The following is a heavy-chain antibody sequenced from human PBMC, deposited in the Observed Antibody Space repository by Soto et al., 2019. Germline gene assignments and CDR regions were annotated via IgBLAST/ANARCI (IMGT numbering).Heavy chain of an antibody. CDR2: ISSSGGTT. D-gene: IGHD2-2*01. V-gene: IGHV3-23*01. Sequence: EVQRLESGGGLVQPGESLRLSCAASGFTFSSYAMSWVRQAPGKGLEWVSAISSSGGTTFYADSVKGRFTISRDNSKNTLYLQKSGLTAEYTALYYCAKDGCSSTSSYHFDYWGQGTLVTVSS. J-gene: IGHJ4*02. CDR3: AKDGCSSTSSYHFDY. CDR1: GFTFSSYA.